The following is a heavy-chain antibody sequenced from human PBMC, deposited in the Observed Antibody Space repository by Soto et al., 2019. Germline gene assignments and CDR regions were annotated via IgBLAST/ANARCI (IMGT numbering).Heavy chain of an antibody. CDR2: INPDGGEK. Sequence: EGQLVESGGGLVQPGGSLRLCCVASGFTFSSNWMSWVRQAPGKGLEWVASINPDGGEKYYVDSVKGRFTISRDNAKNSLYLQMNSLRVEDTAVYYCARVYYRGQGALVIVSS. J-gene: IGHJ4*02. CDR3: ARVYY. CDR1: GFTFSSNW. V-gene: IGHV3-7*01.